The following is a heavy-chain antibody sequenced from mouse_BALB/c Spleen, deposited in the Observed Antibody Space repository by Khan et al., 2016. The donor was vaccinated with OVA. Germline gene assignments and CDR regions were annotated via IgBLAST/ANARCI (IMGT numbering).Heavy chain of an antibody. V-gene: IGHV5-15*02. CDR1: GFTFSDYG. CDR2: ISDLAYSI. D-gene: IGHD1-2*01. CDR3: ARWGGTAPIAY. J-gene: IGHJ3*01. Sequence: EVELVESGGGLVQPGGSRKLSCAASGFTFSDYGMAWVRQAPGKGPEWVAFISDLAYSIYYADTVTGRFTISRENVKHTLYLEMSSLRSEDTAMYYCARWGGTAPIAYWGQETLVTVSA.